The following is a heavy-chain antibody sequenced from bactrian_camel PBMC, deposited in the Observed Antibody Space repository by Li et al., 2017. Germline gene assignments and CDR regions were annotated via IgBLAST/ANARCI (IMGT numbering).Heavy chain of an antibody. CDR2: ITSDGSST. J-gene: IGHJ4*01. CDR1: GFTFSSYG. D-gene: IGHD1*01. Sequence: DVQLVESGGGLVQPGGSLRLSCAASGFTFSSYGMMWVRQAPGKGLEWVSVITSDGSSTYYADSVKGRFTISRDNAKNTVYLQMNSLKAEDTGMYYCAATPSLWGVCGLRSDYGYWGQGTQVTV. CDR3: AATPSLWGVCGLRSDYGY. V-gene: IGHV3S40*01.